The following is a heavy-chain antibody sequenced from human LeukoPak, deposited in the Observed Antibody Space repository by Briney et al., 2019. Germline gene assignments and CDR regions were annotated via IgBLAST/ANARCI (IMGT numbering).Heavy chain of an antibody. CDR2: IYSGGST. Sequence: PGGSLRLSCAASGSTVSSNYMSWVRQAPGKGLEWVSVIYSGGSTYYADSVKGRFTISRDNSKNTLYLQMNSLRAEDTAVYYCTRDGTYYYGSGSYLIDYWGQGTLVTVSS. CDR3: TRDGTYYYGSGSYLIDY. J-gene: IGHJ4*02. D-gene: IGHD3-10*01. V-gene: IGHV3-66*01. CDR1: GSTVSSNY.